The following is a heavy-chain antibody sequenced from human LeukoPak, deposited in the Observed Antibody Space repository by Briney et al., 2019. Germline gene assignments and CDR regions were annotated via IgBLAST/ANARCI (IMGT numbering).Heavy chain of an antibody. D-gene: IGHD5-12*01. CDR3: ARFGLGVSGYDFSDY. CDR1: GGTFSSYA. Sequence: SVKVSCKASGGTFSSYAISWVRQAPGQGLEWMGGIIPIFGTANYVQKFQGRVTITADESTSTAYMELSSLRSEDTAVYYCARFGLGVSGYDFSDYWGQGTLVTVSS. CDR2: IIPIFGTA. J-gene: IGHJ4*02. V-gene: IGHV1-69*13.